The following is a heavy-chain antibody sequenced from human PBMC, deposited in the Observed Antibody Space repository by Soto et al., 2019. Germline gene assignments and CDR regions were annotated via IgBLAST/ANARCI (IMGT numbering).Heavy chain of an antibody. CDR3: ARDYSSGNYPFDY. J-gene: IGHJ4*01. CDR2: IYYSGRT. D-gene: IGHD3-22*01. V-gene: IGHV4-31*03. CDR1: VGSISSDAYY. Sequence: PSETLSLTCTVSVGSISSDAYYWSWIRQHPGKGLEWIGYIYYSGRTYYNPSLKSRVTISVDTSKRQFSLKLYSVTAADTAVYYCARDYSSGNYPFDYWGDGTLVTVSS.